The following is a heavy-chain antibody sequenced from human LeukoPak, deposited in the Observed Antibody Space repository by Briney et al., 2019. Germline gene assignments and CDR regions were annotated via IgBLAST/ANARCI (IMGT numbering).Heavy chain of an antibody. CDR3: ARVFWSGSHFDY. CDR1: GGSISSGDYY. J-gene: IGHJ4*02. Sequence: TSETLSLTCTVSGGSISSGDYYWSWIRQPPGKGLEWIGYIYYSGSTYYNPSLKSRVTISVDTSKNQFSLKLSSVTAADTAVYYCARVFWSGSHFDYWGQGTLVTVSS. D-gene: IGHD3-3*01. V-gene: IGHV4-30-4*08. CDR2: IYYSGST.